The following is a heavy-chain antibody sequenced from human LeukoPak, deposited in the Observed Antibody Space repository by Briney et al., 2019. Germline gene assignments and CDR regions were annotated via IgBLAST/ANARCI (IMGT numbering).Heavy chain of an antibody. CDR3: ARDRKEDCGSTSCDWWFDP. D-gene: IGHD2-2*01. CDR1: GYTFTSYY. Sequence: VSVKVSCKASGYTFTSYYMHWVRQAPGQGLEWMGIINPSGGRTSYAQKFQGRVTMTRATTTRKDYMELSNLRSENTAVYYCARDRKEDCGSTSCDWWFDPWGQGTLVTVSS. V-gene: IGHV1-46*03. CDR2: INPSGGRT. J-gene: IGHJ5*02.